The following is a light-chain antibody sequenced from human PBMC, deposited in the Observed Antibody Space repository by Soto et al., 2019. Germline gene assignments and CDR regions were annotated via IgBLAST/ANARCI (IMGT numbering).Light chain of an antibody. V-gene: IGLV7-46*01. CDR2: DTN. J-gene: IGLJ2*01. CDR1: TGAVTSSHY. CDR3: LLSYSGGTSVV. Sequence: QAVVTQEPSLTVSPGGTVTLTCGSSTGAVTSSHYAYWLQQKPGQVPRTLIYDTNNKHSWTPARFSGSLLGGKAALTLSGAQREDEADYYCLLSYSGGTSVVFGGGTKLTVL.